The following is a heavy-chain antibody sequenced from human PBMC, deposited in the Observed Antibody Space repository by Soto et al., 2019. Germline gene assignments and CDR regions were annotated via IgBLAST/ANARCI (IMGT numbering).Heavy chain of an antibody. D-gene: IGHD4-17*01. CDR2: VNYSGGRT. Sequence: QVQLQQWGAGLLKPSETLSLTCASYGESLSTYFWSWIRQPPGKGLEWIGEVNYSGGRTISNQSLKSRVTISSDTSTDQFALKLSSMTAADSAVYYCASGRDYCWTFGGQGTLVTVSS. V-gene: IGHV4-34*01. CDR1: GESLSTYF. J-gene: IGHJ4*02. CDR3: ASGRDYCWTF.